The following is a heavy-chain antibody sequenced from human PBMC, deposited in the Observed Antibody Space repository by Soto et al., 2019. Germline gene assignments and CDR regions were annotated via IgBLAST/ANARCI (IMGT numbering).Heavy chain of an antibody. CDR1: GYKNTSRA. CDR2: IIPIFGTA. V-gene: IGHV1-69*13. CDR3: ARTYLVTAMVTGPYCNSVTAF. J-gene: IGHJ6*02. Sequence: SLTVCCDSSGYKNTSRARCWVRQDTGQGLEWMGGIIPIFGTANYAQKFQGRVTITADESTSTAYMELSSLRSEDTAVYYCARTYLVTAMVTGPYCNSVTAFRGHRTTVTVS. D-gene: IGHD5-18*01.